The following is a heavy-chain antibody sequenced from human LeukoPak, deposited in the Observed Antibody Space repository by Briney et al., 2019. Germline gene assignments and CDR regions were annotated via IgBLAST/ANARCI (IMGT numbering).Heavy chain of an antibody. V-gene: IGHV3-21*01. Sequence: GGSLRLSCVASGFTFSTYTMNWVRQAPGKGLEWVSSISSSSFFISYADSVKGRFTISRDNAKNSLYLQMNSLRAEDTAVYYCASRGYSYAREDYWGQGTLVTVSS. D-gene: IGHD5-18*01. CDR2: ISSSSFFI. J-gene: IGHJ4*02. CDR1: GFTFSTYT. CDR3: ASRGYSYAREDY.